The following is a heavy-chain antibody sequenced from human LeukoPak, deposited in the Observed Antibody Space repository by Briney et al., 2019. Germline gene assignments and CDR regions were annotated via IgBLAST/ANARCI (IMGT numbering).Heavy chain of an antibody. J-gene: IGHJ4*02. Sequence: PSETLSLTCTVSGGSISSYYWSWIPQPAGKGLEWIRRIYSSGSTNYSPSLKSRVTLSVDTSRDQFSLTLSSVTAADTAVYYCARDGRGYSSSWYFDLWGQGTLVTVSS. CDR1: GGSISSYY. CDR3: ARDGRGYSSSWYFDL. V-gene: IGHV4-4*07. D-gene: IGHD6-13*01. CDR2: IYSSGST.